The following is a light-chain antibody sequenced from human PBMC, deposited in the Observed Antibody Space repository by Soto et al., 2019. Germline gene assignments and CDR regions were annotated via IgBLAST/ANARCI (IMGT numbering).Light chain of an antibody. V-gene: IGKV1-12*01. CDR2: GAF. CDR3: QQYGTSPRT. Sequence: DIQMTQSPSSVSASVGDRVTITCRASQDISGWLAWFQQKPGEAPKLLIYGAFSLQSGVPSRFSGSGSGTDFTLTISRLESEDFAVYYCQQYGTSPRTFGQGTKVEIK. CDR1: QDISGW. J-gene: IGKJ1*01.